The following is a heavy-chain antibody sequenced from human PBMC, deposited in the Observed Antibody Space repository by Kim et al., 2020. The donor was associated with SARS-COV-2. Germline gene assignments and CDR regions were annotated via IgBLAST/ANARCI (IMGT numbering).Heavy chain of an antibody. Sequence: GGSLRLSCAASGFTFSDHFMSWVRQSPGKGLEWISYITSNGRSSNYADSVKGRFTISRDNTRNSLFLHMTGLRVEDTAMYYCARELRGHFYTMDVWGRGTTVTVSS. CDR2: ITSNGRSS. D-gene: IGHD4-4*01. CDR1: GFTFSDHF. CDR3: ARELRGHFYTMDV. J-gene: IGHJ6*02. V-gene: IGHV3-11*06.